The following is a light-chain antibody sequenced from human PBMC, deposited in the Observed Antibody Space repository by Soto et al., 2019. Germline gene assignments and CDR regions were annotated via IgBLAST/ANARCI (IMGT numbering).Light chain of an antibody. CDR3: QSYDSSLTVV. Sequence: QSVLTQPPSVSGAPGQRVTISCTGSSSNIGSIYGVHWYQHLPGTAPKLLIYDNNNRPSGVPDRFSGSKSGTSASLAITGLQAEDEADYYCQSYDSSLTVVFGGGTKSPS. V-gene: IGLV1-40*01. CDR1: SSNIGSIYG. J-gene: IGLJ2*01. CDR2: DNN.